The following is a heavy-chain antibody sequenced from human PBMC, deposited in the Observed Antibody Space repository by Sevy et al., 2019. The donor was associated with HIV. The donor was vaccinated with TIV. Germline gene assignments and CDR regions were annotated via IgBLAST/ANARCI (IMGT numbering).Heavy chain of an antibody. V-gene: IGHV4-4*07. Sequence: SETLSLTCTVSGGSISGTYWTWIRQPAGKGLEWIGTFYSSGNTDYNPSLKSRVTMSVDTSKIQFSLNLSSVTAADTAVYYCARPSYTGSSFWYFDLWGRGTLVTVSS. CDR1: GGSISGTY. CDR3: ARPSYTGSSFWYFDL. CDR2: FYSSGNT. J-gene: IGHJ2*01. D-gene: IGHD1-26*01.